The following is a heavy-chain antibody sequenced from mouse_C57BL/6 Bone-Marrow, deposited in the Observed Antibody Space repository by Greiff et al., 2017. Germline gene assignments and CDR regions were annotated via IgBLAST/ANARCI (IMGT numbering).Heavy chain of an antibody. J-gene: IGHJ4*01. CDR1: GYTFTSYW. Sequence: QVQLQQPGAELVMPGASVKLSCKASGYTFTSYWMHWVKQRPGQGLEWIGEIDPSDSYTNYNQKFKGKSTLTVDNSSSTAYMQLSSLTSEDSAVDYCARERVAIDYWGQGTSVTVSS. V-gene: IGHV1-69*01. CDR2: IDPSDSYT. CDR3: ARERVAIDY.